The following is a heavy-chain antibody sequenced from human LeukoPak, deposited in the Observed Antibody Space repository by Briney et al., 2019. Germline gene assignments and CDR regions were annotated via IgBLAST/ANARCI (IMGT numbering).Heavy chain of an antibody. J-gene: IGHJ4*02. V-gene: IGHV1-18*01. CDR3: ARPYDTSGYYNYYFDC. D-gene: IGHD3-22*01. CDR2: ISAYNVNT. CDR1: GYNLISYG. Sequence: GASVKVSCKASGYNLISYGIIWVRQAPGQGLEWMGWISAYNVNTNYAQKFQGRVTMTTDTSTSTAYMELRSLKSDDTAVYFCARPYDTSGYYNYYFDCWGQGTLVTVSS.